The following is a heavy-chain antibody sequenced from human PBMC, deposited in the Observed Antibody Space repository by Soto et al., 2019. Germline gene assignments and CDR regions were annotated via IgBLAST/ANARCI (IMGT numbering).Heavy chain of an antibody. CDR3: ARDVSPGSSSWYFDAFDL. D-gene: IGHD6-13*01. V-gene: IGHV3-7*05. CDR1: GFTFSSYW. CDR2: IKKDESKK. J-gene: IGHJ3*01. Sequence: EERLVESGGGLVQPGGSPRLSCAASGFTFSSYWMTWVRQAPGKGLEWVANIKKDESKKSYLDSVRGRFTISRDNAKNSLYLQMDSLTAEDTALYYCARDVSPGSSSWYFDAFDLWGQGTMVTVSS.